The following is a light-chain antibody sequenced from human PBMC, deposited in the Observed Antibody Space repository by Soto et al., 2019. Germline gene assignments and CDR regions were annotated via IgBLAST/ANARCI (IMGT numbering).Light chain of an antibody. V-gene: IGKV3-15*01. CDR1: QSVSSN. J-gene: IGKJ5*01. Sequence: EIVMAQSPATLSVSPGERATLSCRARQSVSSNLAWYQQKSGQAPRLLSYGASNRATGIPARFSGSGSGTEFTLTISSLQSEDFAVYYCQQYNNWPPITFGQGTRLEIK. CDR3: QQYNNWPPIT. CDR2: GAS.